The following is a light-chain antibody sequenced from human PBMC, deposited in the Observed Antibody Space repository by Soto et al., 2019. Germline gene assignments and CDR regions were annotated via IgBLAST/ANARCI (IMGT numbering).Light chain of an antibody. V-gene: IGKV3-15*01. CDR1: HSVSNN. CDR3: QQYNEWPLT. Sequence: EIVMTQSPATLSVSPGERATLSCRASHSVSNNVAWYQQKPGQASRLLIYHAATRATGIPARFSGSGSGTEVTLTISSLQSEDFAVYYCQQYNEWPLTFGGGTKVEIK. J-gene: IGKJ4*01. CDR2: HAA.